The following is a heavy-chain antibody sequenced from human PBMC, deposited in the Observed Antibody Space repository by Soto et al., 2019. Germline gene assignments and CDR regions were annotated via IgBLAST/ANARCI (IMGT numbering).Heavy chain of an antibody. J-gene: IGHJ3*02. CDR3: ARDKDTIFGVVIRRHDAFDI. CDR1: GGSVSSGSYY. V-gene: IGHV4-61*01. Sequence: SETLSLTCTVSGGSVSSGSYYWSWIRQPPGKGLEWIGYIYYSGSTNYNPSLKSRVTISVDTSKNQFSLKLSSVTAADTAVYYCARDKDTIFGVVIRRHDAFDIWGQGTMVT. CDR2: IYYSGST. D-gene: IGHD3-3*01.